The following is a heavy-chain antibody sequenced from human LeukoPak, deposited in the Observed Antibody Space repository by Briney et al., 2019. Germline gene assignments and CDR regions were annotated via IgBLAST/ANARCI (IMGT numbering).Heavy chain of an antibody. CDR2: IYPGDSET. D-gene: IGHD1-26*01. CDR3: AAEEGYLTNSGNYKGVDY. J-gene: IGHJ4*02. CDR1: GYRFSSYW. Sequence: GESLKISCKGSGYRFSSYWIGWVRQMPGKGLEWMGIIYPGDSETRYSPSFQGQVTISADKSISTAYLQWSSLRAGDTAVYYCAAEEGYLTNSGNYKGVDYWGQGTLVTVSS. V-gene: IGHV5-51*01.